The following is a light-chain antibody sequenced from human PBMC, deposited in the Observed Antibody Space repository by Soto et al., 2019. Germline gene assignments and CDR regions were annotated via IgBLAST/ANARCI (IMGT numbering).Light chain of an antibody. CDR3: QQYNNWPLS. Sequence: EIVMTQSPGTLSVSPGERATLSCSAGQGVTTNFAWYQQKSGQSPRLLIYDVSIRATGVPARFSGTGSETDFTLTISGLQSEDSAVYFCQQYNNWPLSFGQGTRLEI. CDR1: QGVTTN. CDR2: DVS. V-gene: IGKV3-15*01. J-gene: IGKJ5*01.